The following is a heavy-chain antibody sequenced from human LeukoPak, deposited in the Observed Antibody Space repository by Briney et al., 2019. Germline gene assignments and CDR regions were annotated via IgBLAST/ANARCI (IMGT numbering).Heavy chain of an antibody. D-gene: IGHD2-2*01. Sequence: SQTLSLTCTVSGGSISSGGYYWSWIRQHPGKGLEWIGHIYYSGSTYYNPSLKSRVTISVDTSKNQFSLKLSSVTAADTAVYYCARSRGSSTSCYGTWGQGTLVTVSS. J-gene: IGHJ4*02. CDR1: GGSISSGGYY. V-gene: IGHV4-31*03. CDR2: IYYSGST. CDR3: ARSRGSSTSCYGT.